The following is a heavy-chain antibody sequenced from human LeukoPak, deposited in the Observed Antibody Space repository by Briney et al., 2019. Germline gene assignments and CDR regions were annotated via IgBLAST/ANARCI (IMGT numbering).Heavy chain of an antibody. Sequence: GGSLRLSCAASGFTFCSYGMHWVRQAPGKGLEWVAFIRYDGSNKYYADSVKGRFTISRDNSKNTLYLQMNSLRAEDTAVYYCAKERDTAMVTIDYWGQGTLVTVSS. J-gene: IGHJ4*02. CDR2: IRYDGSNK. CDR1: GFTFCSYG. D-gene: IGHD5-18*01. V-gene: IGHV3-30*02. CDR3: AKERDTAMVTIDY.